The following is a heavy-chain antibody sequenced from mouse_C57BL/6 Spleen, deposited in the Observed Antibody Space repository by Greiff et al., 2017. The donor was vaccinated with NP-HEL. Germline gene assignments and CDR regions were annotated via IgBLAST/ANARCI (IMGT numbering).Heavy chain of an antibody. CDR1: GFTFSNYW. CDR2: IRLKSDNYAT. V-gene: IGHV6-3*01. Sequence: EVKLVESGGGLVQPGGSMKLSCVASGFTFSNYWMNWVRQSPEKGLEWVAQIRLKSDNYATHYAESVKGRFTISRDDSKSSVYLQMNNLRAEDTGIYYCTTYYYGSSYDWYFDVWGTGTTVTVSS. CDR3: TTYYYGSSYDWYFDV. D-gene: IGHD1-1*01. J-gene: IGHJ1*03.